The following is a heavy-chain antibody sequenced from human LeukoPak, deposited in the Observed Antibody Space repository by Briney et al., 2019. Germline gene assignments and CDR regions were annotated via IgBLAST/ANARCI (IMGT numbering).Heavy chain of an antibody. CDR2: IIPIFGTI. D-gene: IGHD5-18*01. CDR3: ARGGYSYADDY. J-gene: IGHJ4*02. V-gene: IGHV1-69*05. CDR1: GVTFSDYT. Sequence: SVKVSCKASGVTFSDYTISWVRQAPGQGLEWMGGIIPIFGTIYYAQKLQGRVTISTDGSKNTAYMELSSLRSEDTAVYYCARGGYSYADDYWGQGTLVTVSS.